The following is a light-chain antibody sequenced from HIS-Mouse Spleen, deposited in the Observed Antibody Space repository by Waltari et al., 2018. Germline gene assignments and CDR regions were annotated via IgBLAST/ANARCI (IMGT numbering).Light chain of an antibody. Sequence: DIVMTQSPLSLPVTPGEPASISCRSSQSLLHSNGYNYLDWYLQKPGQSPQLLIYLGSNRDSGVPDSFSGSGSGTDFTLKISRVEAEDVGVYYCMQALQTPYTFGQGTKLEIK. CDR3: MQALQTPYT. J-gene: IGKJ2*01. CDR1: QSLLHSNGYNY. CDR2: LGS. V-gene: IGKV2-28*01.